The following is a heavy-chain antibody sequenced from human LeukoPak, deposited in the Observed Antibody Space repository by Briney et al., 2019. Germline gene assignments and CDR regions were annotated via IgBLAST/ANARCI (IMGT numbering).Heavy chain of an antibody. CDR2: INPNSGGT. Sequence: ASVTVSCKASGYTFTGYYMHWVRQAPGQGLEGMGWINPNSGGTNYAQKFQGRVTITRDTSISTAYMELSRLRSDDTAVYYCARDSDSSYYDFWSGYYHGMDVWGQGTTVTVSS. CDR3: ARDSDSSYYDFWSGYYHGMDV. J-gene: IGHJ6*02. D-gene: IGHD3-3*01. V-gene: IGHV1-2*02. CDR1: GYTFTGYY.